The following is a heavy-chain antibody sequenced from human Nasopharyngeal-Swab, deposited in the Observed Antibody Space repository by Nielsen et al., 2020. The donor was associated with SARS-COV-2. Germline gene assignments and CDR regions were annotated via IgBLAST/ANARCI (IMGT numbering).Heavy chain of an antibody. D-gene: IGHD4-23*01. CDR2: ISSSGSTI. V-gene: IGHV3-11*01. Sequence: GESLKISCAASGFTFSDYYMSWIRQAPGKGLEWVSYISSSGSTIYYADSVKGRFTISGDNAKNSLYLQMNSLRSDDTAVYYCAKDSAVGFVDYWGQGTLVTVSS. J-gene: IGHJ4*02. CDR3: AKDSAVGFVDY. CDR1: GFTFSDYY.